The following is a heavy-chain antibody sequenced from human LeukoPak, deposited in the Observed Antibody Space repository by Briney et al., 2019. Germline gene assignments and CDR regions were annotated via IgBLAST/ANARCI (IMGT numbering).Heavy chain of an antibody. CDR2: MSYSGST. CDR1: GGSMSSGTDD. J-gene: IGHJ6*03. D-gene: IGHD6-13*01. Sequence: SETLSLTCTVSGGSMSSGTDDWGWIRQPPGKGLEWIGSMSYSGSTNYNPSLKSRVTISVDTSKNHFSLKLSSVTAADTAVYYCARHRPYSSSWYAYYYMDVWGKGTTVTISS. V-gene: IGHV4-39*01. CDR3: ARHRPYSSSWYAYYYMDV.